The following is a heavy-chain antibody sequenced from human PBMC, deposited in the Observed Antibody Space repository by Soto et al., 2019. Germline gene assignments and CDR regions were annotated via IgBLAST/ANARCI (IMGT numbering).Heavy chain of an antibody. D-gene: IGHD3-10*01. Sequence: PGGSLRLSWGASGFTFSSYGMHRVRQAPGKGLEWVAVIWYDGSNKYYADSVKGRFTISRNNSKNTLYLQMNSLRAEDTAVYYCARKRGGGMDVWGQGTTVTVSS. J-gene: IGHJ6*02. V-gene: IGHV3-33*08. CDR3: ARKRGGGMDV. CDR2: IWYDGSNK. CDR1: GFTFSSYG.